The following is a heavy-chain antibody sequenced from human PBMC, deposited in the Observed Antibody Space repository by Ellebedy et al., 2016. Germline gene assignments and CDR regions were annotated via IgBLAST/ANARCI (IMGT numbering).Heavy chain of an antibody. Sequence: GESLKISCAASGFTFSNFAMRWVRQAPGKGLEWVAIIWYDGSNKNYADSVKGRFTISRDNSKNTLFLQMNSLRAEDTAVYYCARDTNAGAFAHYLDSWGRGTLVTVSS. J-gene: IGHJ4*02. CDR2: IWYDGSNK. D-gene: IGHD4/OR15-4a*01. CDR3: ARDTNAGAFAHYLDS. CDR1: GFTFSNFA. V-gene: IGHV3-33*01.